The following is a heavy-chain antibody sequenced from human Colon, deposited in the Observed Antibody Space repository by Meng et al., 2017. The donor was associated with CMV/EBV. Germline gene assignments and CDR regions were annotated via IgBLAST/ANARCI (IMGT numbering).Heavy chain of an antibody. J-gene: IGHJ4*02. CDR2: VSYDGNTK. Sequence: QVQLVESGGGVVQPGRSLRLSCAVSGFTFNTYAMHWVRQAPGKGLEWVAVVSYDGNTKFSADSEKGRFTISRDNSKNMVYLQMDSLRPEDTAVYYCAKGGSSSSYGRVDYWGQGTLVTVSS. V-gene: IGHV3-30*18. CDR1: GFTFNTYA. CDR3: AKGGSSSSYGRVDY. D-gene: IGHD2-2*01.